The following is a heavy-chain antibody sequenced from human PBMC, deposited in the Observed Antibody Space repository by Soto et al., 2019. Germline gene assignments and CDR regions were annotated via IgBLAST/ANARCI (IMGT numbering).Heavy chain of an antibody. D-gene: IGHD3-22*01. Sequence: PSETLSLTCTVSGGSSSRYYWSWIRQPPGKGLEWIGYIYYSGSTNYNPSLKSRVTISVDTSKNQFSLKLSSVTAADTAVYYCARYYYDSSGDVPAFDYWGQGTLVTVSS. V-gene: IGHV4-59*01. CDR2: IYYSGST. J-gene: IGHJ4*02. CDR1: GGSSSRYY. CDR3: ARYYYDSSGDVPAFDY.